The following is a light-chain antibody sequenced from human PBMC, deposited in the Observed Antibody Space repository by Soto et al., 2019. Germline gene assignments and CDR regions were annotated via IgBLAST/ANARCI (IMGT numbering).Light chain of an antibody. V-gene: IGKV3-20*01. Sequence: EVVLTQSPGTLSLSPGERATLSCRASQSVSNNYLAWYQQKPGQSPMLLIFGSSDRATGIPDRFSSSGSGTDFTLTISSLEPEDFAVYYCQQYGSSPPYTFGQGTKLEIK. CDR2: GSS. CDR1: QSVSNNY. J-gene: IGKJ2*01. CDR3: QQYGSSPPYT.